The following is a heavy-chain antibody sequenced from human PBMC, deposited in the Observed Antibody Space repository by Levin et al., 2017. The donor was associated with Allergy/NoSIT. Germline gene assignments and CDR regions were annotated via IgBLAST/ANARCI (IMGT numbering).Heavy chain of an antibody. D-gene: IGHD2-15*01. CDR2: IIPIFGTA. J-gene: IGHJ3*02. Sequence: KISCKASGGTFSSYAISWVRQAPGQGLEWMGGIIPIFGTANYAQKFQGRVTITADKSTSTAYMELSSLRSEDTAVYYCARDPREGGTDAFDIWGQGTMVTVSS. CDR3: ARDPREGGTDAFDI. V-gene: IGHV1-69*06. CDR1: GGTFSSYA.